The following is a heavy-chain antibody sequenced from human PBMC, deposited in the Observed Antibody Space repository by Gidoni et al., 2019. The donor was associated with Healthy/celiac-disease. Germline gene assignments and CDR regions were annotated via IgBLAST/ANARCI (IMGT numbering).Heavy chain of an antibody. CDR1: GFTFSSYG. V-gene: IGHV3-33*01. CDR2: IWYDGSNK. CDR3: ARDHYDFWSGPTTPFDY. Sequence: QVQLVESGGGVVQPGRSLRLSCAASGFTFSSYGMHWVRQAPGKGLEWVAVIWYDGSNKYYADSVKGRFTISRDNSKNTLYLQMNSLRAEDTAVYYCARDHYDFWSGPTTPFDYWGQGTLVTVSS. D-gene: IGHD3-3*01. J-gene: IGHJ4*02.